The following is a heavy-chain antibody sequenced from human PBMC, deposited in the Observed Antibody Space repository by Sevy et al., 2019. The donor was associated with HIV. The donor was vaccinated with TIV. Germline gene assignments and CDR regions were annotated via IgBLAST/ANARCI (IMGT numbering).Heavy chain of an antibody. D-gene: IGHD3-10*01. CDR2: IYSGGST. CDR1: GFTVSSNY. J-gene: IGHJ5*02. Sequence: GGSLRLSCAASGFTVSSNYMSWVRQAPGKGLEWVSVIYSGGSTYYADSVKGRFTISRDNSKNTLYLQMNSLRAEDTAVYYCARVLVIGEVWFDPWGQGTLVTVSS. V-gene: IGHV3-53*01. CDR3: ARVLVIGEVWFDP.